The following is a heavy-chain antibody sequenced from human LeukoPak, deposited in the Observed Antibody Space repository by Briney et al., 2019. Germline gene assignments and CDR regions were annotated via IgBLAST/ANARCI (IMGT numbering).Heavy chain of an antibody. V-gene: IGHV1-2*02. J-gene: IGHJ4*02. CDR3: ARETSGSYFVGY. Sequence: SVKVSCKASGYTFTGYYMHWVRQAPGQGREWMGWINPNSGGTNHAQKFPGTVTMTRDTSISTAYMELSRLRSDDTAVYYCARETSGSYFVGYWGQGTLVTVSS. D-gene: IGHD3-10*01. CDR1: GYTFTGYY. CDR2: INPNSGGT.